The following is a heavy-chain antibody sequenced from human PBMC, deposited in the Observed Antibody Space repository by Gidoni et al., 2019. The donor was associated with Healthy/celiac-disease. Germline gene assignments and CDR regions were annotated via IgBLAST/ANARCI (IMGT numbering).Heavy chain of an antibody. CDR3: ARGNRPMVRGVITRWFDP. D-gene: IGHD3-10*01. J-gene: IGHJ5*02. CDR2: IIPIFGTA. V-gene: IGHV1-69*01. Sequence: QVQLVQSGAEVKKPGSSVKVSCKASGGTFSSYALSWVRQAPGHGLEWMGGIIPIFGTANYAQKCQGRVTITADESTSTAYMELSSLRSEDTAVYYCARGNRPMVRGVITRWFDPWGQGTLVTVSS. CDR1: GGTFSSYA.